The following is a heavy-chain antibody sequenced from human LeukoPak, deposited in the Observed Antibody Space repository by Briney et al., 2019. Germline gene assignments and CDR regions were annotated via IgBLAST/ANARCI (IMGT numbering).Heavy chain of an antibody. D-gene: IGHD6-13*01. J-gene: IGHJ4*02. CDR1: GYTFTSYF. V-gene: IGHV1-46*01. Sequence: ASVKVSCKASGYTFTSYFIHWVRQAAGQGLEWNGLINPTSGGTSYAQKFQGRVTMTRDTSTSTVYMELSSLREEDTALYYCARDQYLDSSRFHYFDSWGQGTLVTVSS. CDR2: INPTSGGT. CDR3: ARDQYLDSSRFHYFDS.